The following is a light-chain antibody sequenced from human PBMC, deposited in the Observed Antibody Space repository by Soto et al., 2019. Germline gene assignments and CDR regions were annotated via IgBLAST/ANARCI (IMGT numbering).Light chain of an antibody. Sequence: QSALTQPPSASGSPGQSVTISCTGTSGDIGGYDYVSWYQQYPGKAPKVIIFEVRKRPSGVSNRFSGSKSGDTASLTISGLQAEDEADYYCSSYRSSTTFVFGTGTKLTVL. CDR1: SGDIGGYDY. CDR3: SSYRSSTTFV. V-gene: IGLV2-14*01. CDR2: EVR. J-gene: IGLJ1*01.